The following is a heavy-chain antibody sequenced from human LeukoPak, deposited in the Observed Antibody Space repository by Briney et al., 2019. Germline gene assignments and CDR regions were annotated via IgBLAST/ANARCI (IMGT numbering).Heavy chain of an antibody. D-gene: IGHD3-3*01. V-gene: IGHV4-34*01. CDR2: INHSGST. J-gene: IGHJ4*02. CDR3: ARDTSITIFGVVTPDYFDY. CDR1: SGSFSGYY. Sequence: SETLSLPCAVYSGSFSGYYWSWIRQPPGKGLEWIGEINHSGSTNYNPSLKSRVTMSVDTSKNQFSLKLSSVTAADTAVYYCARDTSITIFGVVTPDYFDYWGQGTLVTVSS.